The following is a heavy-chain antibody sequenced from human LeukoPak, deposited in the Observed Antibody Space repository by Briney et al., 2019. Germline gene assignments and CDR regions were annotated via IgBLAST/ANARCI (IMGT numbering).Heavy chain of an antibody. J-gene: IGHJ6*02. CDR3: AREDGSGTDRQHYYGMDV. V-gene: IGHV3-7*01. D-gene: IGHD3-10*01. Sequence: PGGSLRLSCTASRITFSSHWMNWVRQAPGKGLEWVANINKDGTEKYYMDSVRGRFTISRDNAQNSLFLQMYSLRAEDTAVYYCAREDGSGTDRQHYYGMDVWGQGTTVTVSS. CDR2: INKDGTEK. CDR1: RITFSSHW.